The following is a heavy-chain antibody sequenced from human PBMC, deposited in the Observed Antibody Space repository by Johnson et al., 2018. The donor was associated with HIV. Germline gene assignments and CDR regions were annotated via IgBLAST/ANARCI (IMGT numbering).Heavy chain of an antibody. J-gene: IGHJ3*02. D-gene: IGHD6-6*01. CDR1: GFTFSSYW. Sequence: VQLVESGGGLVQPGGSLRHSCAASGFTFSSYWMSWVRQAPGKGLEWVANIKQDGSEKYYVDSVKGRFTISRDNAKNSLYLQMNSLRAEDTAVYYCARDLTEYSSSADAFDIWGQGTMVTVSS. CDR3: ARDLTEYSSSADAFDI. CDR2: IKQDGSEK. V-gene: IGHV3-7*05.